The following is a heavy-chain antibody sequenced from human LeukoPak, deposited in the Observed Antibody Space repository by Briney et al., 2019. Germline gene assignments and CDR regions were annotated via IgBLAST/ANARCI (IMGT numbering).Heavy chain of an antibody. V-gene: IGHV4-30-2*01. CDR3: ASLPPYCGGDCHDY. CDR1: GGSISSGGYS. J-gene: IGHJ4*02. D-gene: IGHD2-21*02. CDR2: IYHSGST. Sequence: PSETLSLTCAVSGGSISSGGYSWSWIRQPPGKGLEWIGYIYHSGSTNYNPSLKSRVTISVDTSKNQFSLKLSSVTAADTAVYYCASLPPYCGGDCHDYWGQGTLVTVSS.